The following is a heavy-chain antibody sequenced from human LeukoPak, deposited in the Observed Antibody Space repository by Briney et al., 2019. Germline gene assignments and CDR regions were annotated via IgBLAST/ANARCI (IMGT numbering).Heavy chain of an antibody. CDR3: AKDRVVPAAEDEPGDYYYYGMDV. CDR1: GFTFSSYG. D-gene: IGHD2-2*01. CDR2: ISYDGSNK. Sequence: GRSLRLSCAASGFTFSSYGMHWVRQAPGKGLEWGAVISYDGSNKYYADSVKGRFTISRDNSKNTLYLQMNSLRAEDTAVYYCAKDRVVPAAEDEPGDYYYYGMDVWGQGTTVTVSS. V-gene: IGHV3-30*18. J-gene: IGHJ6*02.